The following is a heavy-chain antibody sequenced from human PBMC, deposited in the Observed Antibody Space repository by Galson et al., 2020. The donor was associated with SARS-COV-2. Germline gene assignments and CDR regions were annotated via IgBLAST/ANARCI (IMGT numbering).Heavy chain of an antibody. V-gene: IGHV4-4*07. CDR2: IYTSGST. J-gene: IGHJ6*02. Sequence: SETLSLTCTVSGGSISSYYWSWIRQPAGKGLEWIGRIYTSGSTNYNPSLKSRVTMSVDTSKNQFSLKLSSVTAADTAVYYCARDFIAVAGNYYYYGMDVWDQGTTVTVSS. CDR3: ARDFIAVAGNYYYYGMDV. D-gene: IGHD6-19*01. CDR1: GGSISSYY.